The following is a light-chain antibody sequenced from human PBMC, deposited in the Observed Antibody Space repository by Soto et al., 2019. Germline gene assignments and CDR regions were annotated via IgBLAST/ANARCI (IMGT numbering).Light chain of an antibody. CDR3: QQYGTSPFT. Sequence: EIVMTQSPATLSVSPGERATLSCRASQSVSSNLAWYQQKPGQAPRLLIYDSSTRASGIPPRFSGGGSGTDFTLTISGLEPEDFAVYHCQQYGTSPFTFGQGTRLEIK. CDR2: DSS. CDR1: QSVSSN. J-gene: IGKJ5*01. V-gene: IGKV3-15*01.